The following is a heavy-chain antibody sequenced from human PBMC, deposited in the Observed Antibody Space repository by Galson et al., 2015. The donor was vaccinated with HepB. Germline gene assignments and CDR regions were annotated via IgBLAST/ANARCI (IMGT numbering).Heavy chain of an antibody. Sequence: SVKVSCKASGYTFTTYDISWVRQVPGQGLEWVGWSSTYKLKTDYGQKFQGRVTMTTDRSTSTAYMELRSLRSDDTAVYYCARGVEVVDTSRALFDYWGQGTLVTVSS. J-gene: IGHJ4*02. CDR3: ARGVEVVDTSRALFDY. V-gene: IGHV1-18*01. D-gene: IGHD2-15*01. CDR2: SSTYKLKT. CDR1: GYTFTTYD.